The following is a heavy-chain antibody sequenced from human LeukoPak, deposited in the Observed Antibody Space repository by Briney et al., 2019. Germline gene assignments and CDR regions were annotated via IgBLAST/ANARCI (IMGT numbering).Heavy chain of an antibody. V-gene: IGHV3-23*01. CDR1: DFTFSQFG. CDR2: ISGRGGST. CDR3: AKVRDSSGYYSWFDP. D-gene: IGHD3-22*01. Sequence: PGGSLRLSCAASDFTFSQFGMSWVRQAPGKRLEWVSAISGRGGSTYYANSLRGRFTISRDNSKNTLYLEINNLRAEDTAIYYCAKVRDSSGYYSWFDPWGQETLVTVSS. J-gene: IGHJ5*02.